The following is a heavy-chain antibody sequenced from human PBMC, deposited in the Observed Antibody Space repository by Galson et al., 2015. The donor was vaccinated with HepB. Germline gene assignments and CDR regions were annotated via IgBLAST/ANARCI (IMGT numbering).Heavy chain of an antibody. J-gene: IGHJ5*02. CDR3: ARDQATYPNWLDP. CDR1: GYSFSTYS. CDR2: IHTNTGKP. Sequence: SVKVSCKASGYSFSTYSIHWVRQAPGQGPEWMGWIHTNTGKPTYAQGLTGRFLFSLDTSVSTTYLQISSLKAEDTAMYYCARDQATYPNWLDPWGQGTLVIVSS. V-gene: IGHV7-4-1*02. D-gene: IGHD1-1*01.